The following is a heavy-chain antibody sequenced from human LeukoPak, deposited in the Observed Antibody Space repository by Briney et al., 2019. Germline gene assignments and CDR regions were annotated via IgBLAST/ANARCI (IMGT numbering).Heavy chain of an antibody. V-gene: IGHV4-59*01. CDR1: GGSISSYY. CDR3: ARGNSNDCLAWFDP. Sequence: SETLSLTCTVSGGSISSYYWSWIRQPPGKGLEWIGYIYYSGSTNYNPSLKSRVTISVDTSKNQFSLKLSSVTAADTAVYYCARGNSNDCLAWFDPWGQGTLVTVSS. D-gene: IGHD2/OR15-2a*01. CDR2: IYYSGST. J-gene: IGHJ5*02.